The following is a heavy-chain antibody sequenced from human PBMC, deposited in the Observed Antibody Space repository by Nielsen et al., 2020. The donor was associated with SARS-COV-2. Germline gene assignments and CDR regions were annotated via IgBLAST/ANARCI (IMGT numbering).Heavy chain of an antibody. V-gene: IGHV3-23*01. J-gene: IGHJ4*02. CDR2: ISGSGGST. CDR3: AKGYCSGGSCLSDY. CDR1: GFTFSSYA. D-gene: IGHD2-15*01. Sequence: GGSLRLSCAASGFTFSSYAMSWVRQAPGKGLEWVSAISGSGGSTYYADSVKGRFTISRDNSKNTLYLQMNSLRAEDTAVYYCAKGYCSGGSCLSDYWGQGTLVTVSS.